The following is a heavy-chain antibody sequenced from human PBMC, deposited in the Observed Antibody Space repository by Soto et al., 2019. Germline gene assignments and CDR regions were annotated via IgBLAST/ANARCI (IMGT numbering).Heavy chain of an antibody. J-gene: IGHJ3*02. CDR1: GFTVSSNY. D-gene: IGHD1-7*01. V-gene: IGHV3-53*01. Sequence: GGSLSLSCAASGFTVSSNYMSWVRQAPGKGLEWVSVIYSGGSTYYADSVKGRFTISRDNSKNTLYLQMNSLRAEDTAVYYCAKSTAKLNDAFDIWGQGTMVTVS. CDR2: IYSGGST. CDR3: AKSTAKLNDAFDI.